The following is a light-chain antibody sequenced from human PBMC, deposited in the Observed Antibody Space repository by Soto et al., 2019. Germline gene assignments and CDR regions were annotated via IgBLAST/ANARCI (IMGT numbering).Light chain of an antibody. V-gene: IGKV3-20*01. CDR1: QSVSSNY. Sequence: VLTQAPGTLSLSPGERATLSCRASQSVSSNYLAWYQQKPGQAPRLLIHGASTRATGVPDRFSGSGSGTDFTLTISRLEPEDFAVYHCQQYGSLSWTVGQGTKV. CDR3: QQYGSLSWT. CDR2: GAS. J-gene: IGKJ1*01.